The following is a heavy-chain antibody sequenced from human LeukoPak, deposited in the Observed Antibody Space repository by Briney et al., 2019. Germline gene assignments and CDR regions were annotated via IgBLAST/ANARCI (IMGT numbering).Heavy chain of an antibody. CDR2: IIPILDIA. D-gene: IGHD5-12*01. J-gene: IGHJ4*02. V-gene: IGHV1-69*04. CDR1: GGTFSSYA. Sequence: ASVKVSCKASGGTFSSYAISWVRQAPGQGLEWMGRIIPILDIANYAQKFQGRVTITADKSTSTAYMELSSLRSEDTAVYYCARIPPRLKYSGYDQGDYWGQGTLVTVSS. CDR3: ARIPPRLKYSGYDQGDY.